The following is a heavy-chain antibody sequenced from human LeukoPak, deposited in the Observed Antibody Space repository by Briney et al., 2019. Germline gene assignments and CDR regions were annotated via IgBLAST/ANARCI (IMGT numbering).Heavy chain of an antibody. Sequence: ASVKVSCKASGYTFTSYYMHWVRQAPGQGLEWMGIINPSGGSTSYAQKFQGRVTMTRDTSTSTVYMELSSLRSEDTAVYYCARRKTDILTGLSYYYMDVWGKGTTVTISS. CDR1: GYTFTSYY. J-gene: IGHJ6*03. CDR2: INPSGGST. CDR3: ARRKTDILTGLSYYYMDV. D-gene: IGHD3-9*01. V-gene: IGHV1-46*01.